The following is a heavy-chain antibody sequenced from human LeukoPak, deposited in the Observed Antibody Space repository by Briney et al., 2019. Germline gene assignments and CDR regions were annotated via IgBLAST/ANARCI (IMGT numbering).Heavy chain of an antibody. CDR3: ALAGTTVTASTSFDY. V-gene: IGHV3-23*01. Sequence: GGSLRLSCAASGVTFSSYAMSWVRQTPGKGLEWVSAISGSGGSTYYADSVKGRFTISRDNSKNTLYLQMNSLRAEDTAVYYCALAGTTVTASTSFDYWGQGTLVTVSS. D-gene: IGHD4-11*01. CDR1: GVTFSSYA. CDR2: ISGSGGST. J-gene: IGHJ4*02.